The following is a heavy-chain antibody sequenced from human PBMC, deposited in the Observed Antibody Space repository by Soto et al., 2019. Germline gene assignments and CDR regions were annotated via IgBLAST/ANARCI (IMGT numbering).Heavy chain of an antibody. CDR3: ARYSNGYFDY. CDR1: GFSLSTSGMR. D-gene: IGHD6-13*01. Sequence: SGPTLVNPTQTLTLTCTFSGFSLSTSGMRVSWIRQPPGKALEWLARIDWDDDKFYSTSLKTRLTISKDTSKNQVGLTMTNMDPVDTATYYCARYSNGYFDYWGQGTLVTVSS. J-gene: IGHJ4*02. V-gene: IGHV2-70*04. CDR2: IDWDDDK.